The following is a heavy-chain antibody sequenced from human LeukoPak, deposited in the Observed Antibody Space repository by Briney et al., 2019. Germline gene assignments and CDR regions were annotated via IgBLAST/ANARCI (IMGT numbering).Heavy chain of an antibody. J-gene: IGHJ6*02. D-gene: IGHD5-18*01. V-gene: IGHV1-69*01. CDR1: GGTFSSYA. CDR2: IIPIFGTA. Sequence: SVKVSCKASGGTFSSYAISWVRQAPGQGLEWMGGIIPIFGTANYAQKFQGRVTITADESTSTAYMELRSLRSEDTAVYYCARVQLRGYSYGSWFYYGMDVWGQGTTVTVSS. CDR3: ARVQLRGYSYGSWFYYGMDV.